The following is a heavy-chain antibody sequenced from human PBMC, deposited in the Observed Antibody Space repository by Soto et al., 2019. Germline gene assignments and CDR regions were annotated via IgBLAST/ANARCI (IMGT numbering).Heavy chain of an antibody. CDR3: ARVMPRGHAVRHKYWFDP. V-gene: IGHV4-4*02. CDR1: GGSISSSHW. CDR2: IYHSGST. D-gene: IGHD2-2*01. J-gene: IGHJ5*02. Sequence: PSETLSLTCAVSGGSISSSHWWSWVRQPPGKGLEWIGEIYHSGSTNYNPSLKIRATISVDKSKNQFSLKLSSVTDADTAVYYCARVMPRGHAVRHKYWFDPWGQGTLVTVSS.